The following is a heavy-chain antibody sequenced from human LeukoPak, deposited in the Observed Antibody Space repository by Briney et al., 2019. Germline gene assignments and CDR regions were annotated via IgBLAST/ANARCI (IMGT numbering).Heavy chain of an antibody. D-gene: IGHD2-15*01. V-gene: IGHV3-11*03. CDR3: ARRGTTYCTVDSCHPNWFDP. CDR1: GFTFSDYY. Sequence: GSLRLSCAASGFTFSDYYMTWIRQAPGRGLEWVSYINGSSSDTKYADSVKGRFTISRDNAKNSVYLLMNRLSAEDTAVYYCARRGTTYCTVDSCHPNWFDPWGQGTLVTVSS. J-gene: IGHJ5*02. CDR2: INGSSSDT.